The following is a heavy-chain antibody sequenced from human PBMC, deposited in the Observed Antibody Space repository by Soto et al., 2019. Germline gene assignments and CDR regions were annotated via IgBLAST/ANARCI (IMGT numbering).Heavy chain of an antibody. CDR2: ISSSSSYI. CDR1: GFTFSSYS. J-gene: IGHJ4*02. CDR3: ARVGFWGDYVDSASFDY. V-gene: IGHV3-21*01. D-gene: IGHD4-17*01. Sequence: EVQLVESGGGLVKPGGSLRLSCAASGFTFSSYSMNWVRQAPGKGLEWVSSISSSSSYIYYADSVKGRFTISRDNGKNSLYLQMNSLGAEDTAVYYCARVGFWGDYVDSASFDYWGQGTLVTVSS.